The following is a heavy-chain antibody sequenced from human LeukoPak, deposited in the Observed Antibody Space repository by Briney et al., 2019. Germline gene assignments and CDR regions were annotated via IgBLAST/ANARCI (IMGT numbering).Heavy chain of an antibody. CDR1: GGSISSSNW. Sequence: SGTLSLTCAVSGGSISSSNWWSWVRQPPGKGLEWIGEINHSGSTNYNPSLKSRVTISVDTSKNQFSLKLSSVTAADTAVYYCARHEFALTMVRGRRAFDIWGQGTMVTVSS. J-gene: IGHJ3*02. D-gene: IGHD3-10*01. CDR3: ARHEFALTMVRGRRAFDI. V-gene: IGHV4-4*02. CDR2: INHSGST.